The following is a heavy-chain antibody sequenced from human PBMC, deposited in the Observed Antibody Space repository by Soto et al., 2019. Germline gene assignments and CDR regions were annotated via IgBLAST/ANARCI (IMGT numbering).Heavy chain of an antibody. CDR3: AHRRGGIWFGEYRFDP. V-gene: IGHV2-5*02. CDR2: IYWDDDK. Sequence: QITLKESGPTLVKPTQTLTLTCTFSGFSLSTSGVGVGWIRQPPGKALEWLALIYWDDDKRYSPSLKSRLTITKDTSNNQVVLTMTNMDPVDTATYYCAHRRGGIWFGEYRFDPWGQGTLVTVSS. CDR1: GFSLSTSGVG. J-gene: IGHJ5*02. D-gene: IGHD3-10*01.